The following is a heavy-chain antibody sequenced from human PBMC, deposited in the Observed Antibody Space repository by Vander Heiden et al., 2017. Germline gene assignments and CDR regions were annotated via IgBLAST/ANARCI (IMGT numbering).Heavy chain of an antibody. J-gene: IGHJ4*02. Sequence: QVHLQQSGPGLVKPSQTLSLTCAISGDGVSSNTSGWNWIRQSASRCLEWLGRAYYRSKWYIDYAVSVESRITFNPDTSKNQFSLHLNSVTPDDTAVYYCARGGLVRGRIPFFDYWGQGILVTVSS. CDR1: GDGVSSNTSG. D-gene: IGHD6-6*01. V-gene: IGHV6-1*01. CDR2: AYYRSKWYI. CDR3: ARGGLVRGRIPFFDY.